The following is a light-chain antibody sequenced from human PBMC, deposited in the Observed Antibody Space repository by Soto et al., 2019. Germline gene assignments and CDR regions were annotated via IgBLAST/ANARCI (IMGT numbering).Light chain of an antibody. CDR2: SSN. V-gene: IGLV1-44*01. CDR1: SSNIGSNS. J-gene: IGLJ2*01. Sequence: QPVLTQPPSASGTPGQWVTISCSGSSSNIGSNSVNWYQQLPGTAPKLLMFSSNQRPSGVPDRFSGSKSGTSASLAISGLQSEDEADYYCAAWDDSLNGVVFGGGTKVTVL. CDR3: AAWDDSLNGVV.